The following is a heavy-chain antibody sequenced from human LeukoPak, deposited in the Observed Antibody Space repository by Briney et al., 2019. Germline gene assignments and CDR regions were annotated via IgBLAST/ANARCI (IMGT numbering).Heavy chain of an antibody. Sequence: GGSLRLSCAASGFTFKNYGMNWVRQAPGKGLEWVSSISSGATYIDNADSVEGRFTISRDNAKNSLYLEMNSLRAEDTAVYFCARSVGGVQREYGMDVWGQGTTVTVSS. CDR3: ARSVGGVQREYGMDV. CDR2: ISSGATYI. J-gene: IGHJ6*02. CDR1: GFTFKNYG. V-gene: IGHV3-21*06. D-gene: IGHD1-1*01.